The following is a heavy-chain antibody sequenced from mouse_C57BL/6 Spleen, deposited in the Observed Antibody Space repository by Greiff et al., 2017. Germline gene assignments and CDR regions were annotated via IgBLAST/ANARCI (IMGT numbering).Heavy chain of an antibody. CDR1: GYSITSGYY. CDR3: ARLITTVVERFDY. Sequence: VQLKESGPGLVKPSQSLSLTCSVTGYSITSGYYWNWIRQFPGNKLEWMGYISYDGSNNYNPSLKNRISITRDTSKNQFFLKLNSVTTEDTATYYCARLITTVVERFDYWGQGTTLTVSS. CDR2: ISYDGSN. V-gene: IGHV3-6*01. J-gene: IGHJ2*01. D-gene: IGHD1-1*01.